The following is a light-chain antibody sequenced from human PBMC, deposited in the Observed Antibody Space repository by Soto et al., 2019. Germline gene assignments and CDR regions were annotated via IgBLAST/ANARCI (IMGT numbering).Light chain of an antibody. Sequence: QSVLTQPPSVSAAPGQKVTISCSGSNSNIGNNEVSWYQQVPGAAPRLLVYDNNKRPSGIPGRFSDSKFDTSATLVITGLQTGDEADYYCGTWDNRLRAAVFGGGTKVTVL. CDR1: NSNIGNNE. CDR3: GTWDNRLRAAV. V-gene: IGLV1-51*01. J-gene: IGLJ2*01. CDR2: DNN.